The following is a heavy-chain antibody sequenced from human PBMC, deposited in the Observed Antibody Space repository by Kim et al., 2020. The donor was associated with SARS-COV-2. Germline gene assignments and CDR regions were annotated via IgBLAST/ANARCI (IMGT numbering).Heavy chain of an antibody. V-gene: IGHV4-59*12. Sequence: SETLSLTCTVSGGSISYSYWSWIRQPPGKGLEWIGYIYYSGTTNYNPSLKSRVTMSLDSSKNQFSLKLTSVTAADTAIYYCSSLLRGFDQWGRGTLVTVSS. J-gene: IGHJ4*02. CDR3: SSLLRGFDQ. CDR2: IYYSGTT. D-gene: IGHD3-10*01. CDR1: GGSISYSY.